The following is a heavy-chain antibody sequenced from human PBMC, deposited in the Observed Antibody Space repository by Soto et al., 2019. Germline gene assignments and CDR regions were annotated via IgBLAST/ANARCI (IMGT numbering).Heavy chain of an antibody. CDR1: GFTFSSYA. V-gene: IGHV3-48*01. Sequence: PGGSLRLSCAASGFTFSSYAMNWVRQAPGKGLEWVSYISSSSSPIYYTDSVRGRFTISRDNAKNSLYLQMNSLRADDTAVYYCARVWGQQIVQYYYYGMDVWGQGTTVTVSS. J-gene: IGHJ6*02. D-gene: IGHD3-16*01. CDR3: ARVWGQQIVQYYYYGMDV. CDR2: ISSSSSPI.